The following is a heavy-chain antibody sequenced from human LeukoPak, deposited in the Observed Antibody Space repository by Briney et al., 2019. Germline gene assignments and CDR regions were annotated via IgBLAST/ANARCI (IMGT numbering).Heavy chain of an antibody. CDR1: GGTFSSYA. CDR3: ARGYYDSSGYYSPILRY. J-gene: IGHJ4*02. CDR2: IIPIFGTA. D-gene: IGHD3-22*01. V-gene: IGHV1-69*13. Sequence: SVKVSCKASGGTFSSYAISWVRQAPGQGLEWMGGIIPIFGTANYAQKFQGRVTITADESTSTAYMELSSLRSEDTAVYYCARGYYDSSGYYSPILRYWGQGTLVTVSS.